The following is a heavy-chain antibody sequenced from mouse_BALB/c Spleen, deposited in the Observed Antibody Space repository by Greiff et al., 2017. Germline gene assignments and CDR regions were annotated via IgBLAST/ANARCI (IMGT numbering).Heavy chain of an antibody. CDR1: GFNIKDTY. CDR3: ALLWYPVYFDY. Sequence: EVKLQESGAELVKPGASVKLSCTASGFNIKDTYMHWVKQRPEQGLEWIGRIDPANGNTKYDPKFQGKATITADTSSNTAYLQLSSLTSEDTAVYYCALLWYPVYFDYWGQGTTLTVSS. J-gene: IGHJ2*01. V-gene: IGHV14-3*02. CDR2: IDPANGNT. D-gene: IGHD2-10*01.